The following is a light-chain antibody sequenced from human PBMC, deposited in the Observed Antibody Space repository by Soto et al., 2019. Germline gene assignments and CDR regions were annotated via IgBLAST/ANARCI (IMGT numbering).Light chain of an antibody. CDR2: GTS. CDR3: QQYSDSRA. CDR1: QSVSSRY. V-gene: IGKV3-20*01. J-gene: IGKJ1*01. Sequence: EIVLTQSPGTLSLSPGERATLSCRASQSVSSRYLAWYQQKPGQAPRLLIYGTSNRATGIPDRFSGSGSGTDFTLTTSRLEPEDFAVYYCQQYSDSRAFGLGTKVDIK.